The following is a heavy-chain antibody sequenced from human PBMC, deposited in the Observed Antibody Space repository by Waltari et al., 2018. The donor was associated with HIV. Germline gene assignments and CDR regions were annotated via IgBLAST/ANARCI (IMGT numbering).Heavy chain of an antibody. Sequence: QVQLVQSASQLKKPGASLKISCKASGYTFNNYAMHWVRQAPGQGLEWMGWMNTNTGDPTYAQGFTGRFVFSLDTSMSTTYLQINTLKPEDSAVYYCARSPAFWGQGTLVIVSS. CDR3: ARSPAF. CDR2: MNTNTGDP. V-gene: IGHV7-4-1*02. CDR1: GYTFNNYA. J-gene: IGHJ4*02.